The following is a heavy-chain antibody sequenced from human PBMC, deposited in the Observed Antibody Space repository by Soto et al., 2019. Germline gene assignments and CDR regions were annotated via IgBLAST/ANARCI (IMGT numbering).Heavy chain of an antibody. CDR2: INPNSGGT. J-gene: IGHJ3*02. D-gene: IGHD3-9*01. CDR1: GYTFTGYY. V-gene: IGHV1-2*04. CDR3: ARGTVLRYFDWLAPGDAFDI. Sequence: ASVKVSCKASGYTFTGYYMHWVRQAPGQGLEWMGWINPNSGGTNYAQKFQGWVTMTRDTSISTAYMELSRLRSDDTAVYYCARGTVLRYFDWLAPGDAFDIWGQGTMVTVSS.